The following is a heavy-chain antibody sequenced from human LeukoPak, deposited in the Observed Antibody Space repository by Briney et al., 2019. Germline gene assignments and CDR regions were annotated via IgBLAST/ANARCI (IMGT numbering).Heavy chain of an antibody. D-gene: IGHD2-15*01. CDR3: ARDWYCSGGSSYLIDY. V-gene: IGHV3-7*01. CDR1: GFTFSSYW. Sequence: PGGSLRLSCAASGFTFSSYWMSWVRQAPGRGLEWVANIKQDGSEKYYVDSVKGRFTISRDNAKNSLYLQMNSLRAEDTAVYYCARDWYCSGGSSYLIDYWGQGTLVTVSS. CDR2: IKQDGSEK. J-gene: IGHJ4*02.